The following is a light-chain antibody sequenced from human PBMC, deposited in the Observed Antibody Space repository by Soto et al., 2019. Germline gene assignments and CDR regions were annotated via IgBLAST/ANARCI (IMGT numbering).Light chain of an antibody. CDR3: QSYDSSLSVV. V-gene: IGLV1-40*01. Sequence: QSVLTQPPSVSGAPGQRVTISCTGSSSNIGAGYDVHWYQQLPGTAPKLLLYGNSNRPSGVPDRFSGSKSGTSASLAITGLQAEDVADYYCQSYDSSLSVVFGGGTKVTVL. CDR2: GNS. J-gene: IGLJ2*01. CDR1: SSNIGAGYD.